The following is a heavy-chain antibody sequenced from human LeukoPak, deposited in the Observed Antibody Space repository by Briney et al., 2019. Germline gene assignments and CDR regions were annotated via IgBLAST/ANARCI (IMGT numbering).Heavy chain of an antibody. V-gene: IGHV3-66*01. CDR1: GFTVSSNY. J-gene: IGHJ3*02. CDR2: IYSGGST. CDR3: ARDGYSSGWYGLWAFDI. D-gene: IGHD6-19*01. Sequence: GGSLRLSCAASGFTVSSNYMSWVRQAPGKGLEWVSVIYSGGSTYYADSVKGRFTISRDNSKNTLYLQMNSLRAEDTAVYYCARDGYSSGWYGLWAFDIWGQGTMVTVSS.